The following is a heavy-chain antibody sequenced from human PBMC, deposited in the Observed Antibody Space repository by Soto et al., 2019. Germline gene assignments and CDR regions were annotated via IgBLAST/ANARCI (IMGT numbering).Heavy chain of an antibody. CDR3: ARDGGGWQWLPGGFFDY. J-gene: IGHJ4*02. V-gene: IGHV3-30-3*01. D-gene: IGHD6-19*01. CDR2: ISYDGSNK. CDR1: GFTFSSYA. Sequence: GGSLRLSCAASGFTFSSYAMHWVRQAPGKGLEWVAVISYDGSNKYYADSVKGRFTISRDNSKNTLYLQMNSLRAEDTAVYYCARDGGGWQWLPGGFFDYWGQGTLVTVSS.